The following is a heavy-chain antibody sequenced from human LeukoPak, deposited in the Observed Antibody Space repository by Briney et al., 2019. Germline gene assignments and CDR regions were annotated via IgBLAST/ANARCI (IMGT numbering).Heavy chain of an antibody. Sequence: GESLKISFKGSGXSFSNYCIGWVRQMPGKGLELMGIIYPGDSDTRYSPSFQGQVTISADKSISTAYLQWSSLKASDTAMYYCARFAHGSGNSPGHYWGQGTLVTVSS. D-gene: IGHD3-22*01. CDR1: GXSFSNYC. CDR3: ARFAHGSGNSPGHY. J-gene: IGHJ4*02. CDR2: IYPGDSDT. V-gene: IGHV5-51*01.